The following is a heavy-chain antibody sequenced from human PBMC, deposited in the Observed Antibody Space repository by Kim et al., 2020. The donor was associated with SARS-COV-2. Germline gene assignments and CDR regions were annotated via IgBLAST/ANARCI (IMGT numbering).Heavy chain of an antibody. Sequence: AAPVKGRFTTSRDNTKNTTYLQMNSLRAEDTAVYYCARAFSGSYFNAFDIWGQGTMVTVSS. CDR3: ARAFSGSYFNAFDI. J-gene: IGHJ3*02. V-gene: IGHV3-30*01. D-gene: IGHD1-26*01.